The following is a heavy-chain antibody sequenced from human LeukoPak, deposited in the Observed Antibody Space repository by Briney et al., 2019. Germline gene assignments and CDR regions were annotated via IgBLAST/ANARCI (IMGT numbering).Heavy chain of an antibody. J-gene: IGHJ4*02. V-gene: IGHV1-2*02. CDR2: INPNSSGT. CDR3: ARQTPPWVRGVISY. D-gene: IGHD3-10*01. Sequence: ASVKVSCKASGYTFTSYGISWVRQAPGQGLEWMGWINPNSSGTNYAQKIQGRITMTRDTSISTAYMELSRLRSDDTAVYYCARQTPPWVRGVISYWGQGTLVTVSS. CDR1: GYTFTSYG.